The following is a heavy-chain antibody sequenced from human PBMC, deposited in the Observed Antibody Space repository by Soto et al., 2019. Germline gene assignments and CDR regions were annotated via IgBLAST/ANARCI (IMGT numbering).Heavy chain of an antibody. CDR1: GGSISSGAYY. Sequence: QVQLQESGPGLVKPSQTLSLTCTVSGGSISSGAYYWSWIRQHQGKGLEWIGYIYYSGSTSYNPYLKSRVTRSVDTSKNQFSLKLSSMTAADTAVYYCARESRDGFNSPFDSWGQGTLVTVSS. D-gene: IGHD5-12*01. CDR2: IYYSGST. CDR3: ARESRDGFNSPFDS. J-gene: IGHJ4*02. V-gene: IGHV4-31*03.